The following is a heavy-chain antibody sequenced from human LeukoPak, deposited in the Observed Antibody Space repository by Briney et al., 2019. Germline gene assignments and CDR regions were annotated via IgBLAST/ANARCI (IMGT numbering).Heavy chain of an antibody. CDR2: INQDGSDK. J-gene: IGHJ4*02. Sequence: PGGSLRLSCAASGLTFSIHWMNWVRQAPGKGLECVANINQDGSDKYYVDSVKGRFTISRDNTKNSLYLQMNSLRAEDTAVYYCTIIQIAAAGTFDYWGQGTLVTVSS. CDR1: GLTFSIHW. V-gene: IGHV3-7*01. D-gene: IGHD6-13*01. CDR3: TIIQIAAAGTFDY.